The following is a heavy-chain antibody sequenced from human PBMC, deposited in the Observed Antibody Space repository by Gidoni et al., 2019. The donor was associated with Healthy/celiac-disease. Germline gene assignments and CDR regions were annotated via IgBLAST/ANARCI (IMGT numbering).Heavy chain of an antibody. J-gene: IGHJ4*02. V-gene: IGHV4-61*02. CDR1: GGSISSGSSY. Sequence: QVQLQESGPGLVKPSQTLSLTCTVSGGSISSGSSYWSWIRQPAGKGLEWIGRIYTSGSTNYNPSLKSRVTISVDTSKNQFSLKLSSVTAADTAVYYCAREAAKTRYYFDYWGQGTLVTVSS. D-gene: IGHD5-18*01. CDR2: IYTSGST. CDR3: AREAAKTRYYFDY.